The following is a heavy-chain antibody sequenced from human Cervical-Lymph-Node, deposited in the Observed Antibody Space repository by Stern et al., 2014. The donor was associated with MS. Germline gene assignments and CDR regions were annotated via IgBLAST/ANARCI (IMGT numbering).Heavy chain of an antibody. V-gene: IGHV1-2*02. D-gene: IGHD2/OR15-2a*01. CDR2: INPNSGVT. CDR1: GYTFTGYY. Sequence: VQLEESGAEVKKPGASVKVSCEASGYTFTGYYMHWVRQAPGQGLEWMGWINPNSGVTRFAQKFQGRVTMTGDTSSSISYMELSRLRSDDMAVYFCARGGFYLVDYWGQGTLVTVSS. CDR3: ARGGFYLVDY. J-gene: IGHJ4*02.